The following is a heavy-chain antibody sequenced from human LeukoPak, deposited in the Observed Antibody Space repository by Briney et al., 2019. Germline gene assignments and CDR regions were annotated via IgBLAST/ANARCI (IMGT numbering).Heavy chain of an antibody. Sequence: ASVKVSCKVSGNTLSDLSIHWVRQAPGKGLEWMGGFEPEDGEALYAQKFQGRVTMTGDTSTDTAYMELSSLRSEDTAIYFCANLRGGITCCDAFDVWGQGTVVIVSS. D-gene: IGHD3-10*01. CDR3: ANLRGGITCCDAFDV. J-gene: IGHJ3*01. CDR1: GNTLSDLS. V-gene: IGHV1-24*01. CDR2: FEPEDGEA.